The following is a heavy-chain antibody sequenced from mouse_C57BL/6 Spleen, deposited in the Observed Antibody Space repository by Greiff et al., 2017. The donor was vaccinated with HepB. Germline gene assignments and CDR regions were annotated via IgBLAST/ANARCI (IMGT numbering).Heavy chain of an antibody. D-gene: IGHD2-4*01. CDR2: IYPGSGST. V-gene: IGHV1-55*01. CDR3: ARRDYYDYDGFAY. J-gene: IGHJ3*01. Sequence: QVQLQQSGAELVKPGASVKMSCKASGYTFTSYWITWVKQRPGQGLEWIGDIYPGSGSTNYNEKFKSKATLTVDTSSSTAYMQLSSLTSEDSAVYYCARRDYYDYDGFAYWGQGTLVTVSA. CDR1: GYTFTSYW.